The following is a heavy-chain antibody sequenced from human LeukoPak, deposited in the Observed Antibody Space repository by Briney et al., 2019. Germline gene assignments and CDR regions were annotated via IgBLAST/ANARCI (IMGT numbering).Heavy chain of an antibody. CDR1: GYTFTSYA. CDR3: ARAYNWGYDY. Sequence: GASVKVSCKASGYTFTSYAMNWVRQAPGQGFEWMGWINPNSGDTNYAQKFQGRVTMTRDTSISTAYMELSRLRFDDTAVYYCARAYNWGYDYWGQGTLVTVSS. CDR2: INPNSGDT. D-gene: IGHD1-1*01. J-gene: IGHJ4*02. V-gene: IGHV1-2*02.